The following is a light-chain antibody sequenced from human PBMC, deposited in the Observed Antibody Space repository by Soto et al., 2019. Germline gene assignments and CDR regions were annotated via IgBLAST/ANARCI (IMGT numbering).Light chain of an antibody. V-gene: IGKV3-20*01. CDR3: QQYIRWPLT. J-gene: IGKJ4*01. CDR2: GTS. CDR1: QTIGRNY. Sequence: EIVLTQSPGTLSLSPGETATLSCRASQTIGRNYLAWYQQKPGQAPRLLIFGTSTRATGIPDRFSGSGSGTEFTLTISSLQSEDFAVYYCQQYIRWPLTFGGGTKVDIK.